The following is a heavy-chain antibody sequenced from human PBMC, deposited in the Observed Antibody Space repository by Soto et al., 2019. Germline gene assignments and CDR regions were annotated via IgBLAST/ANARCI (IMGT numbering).Heavy chain of an antibody. V-gene: IGHV3-48*01. CDR2: INPRGLTK. CDR1: GYSFDAYI. D-gene: IGHD6-13*01. CDR3: ATWYGNHYFGLDV. Sequence: GGSLRLSCASSGYSFDAYIMNWVRQAPGKGLEWVSSINPRGLTKFYADSVRGRFTISRDDASSSLFLQMNNLRAEDTAVYYCATWYGNHYFGLDVWGQGTTVTVSS. J-gene: IGHJ6*02.